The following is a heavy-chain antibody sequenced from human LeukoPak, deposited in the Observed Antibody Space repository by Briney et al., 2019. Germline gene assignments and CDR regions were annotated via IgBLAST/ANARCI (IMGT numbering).Heavy chain of an antibody. Sequence: SETLSLTCTVSGGSMRNRYWNWIRQPPGKGLEWIGYIYYSGSTNYNPSLKSRVTISVDTSKNQFSLKLSSVTAADTAVYYCARAEVLPDFFDSSGGFDYWGQGTLVTVSS. V-gene: IGHV4-59*11. J-gene: IGHJ4*02. D-gene: IGHD3-22*01. CDR3: ARAEVLPDFFDSSGGFDY. CDR2: IYYSGST. CDR1: GGSMRNRY.